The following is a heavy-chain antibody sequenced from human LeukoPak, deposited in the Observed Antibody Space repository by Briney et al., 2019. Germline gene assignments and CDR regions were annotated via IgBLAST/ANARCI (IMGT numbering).Heavy chain of an antibody. CDR2: IIPIFGTA. V-gene: IGHV1-69*13. J-gene: IGHJ5*02. CDR1: GGTFSSYA. CDR3: ARGTSPMVPPPYNWFDP. Sequence: ASVKVSCKASGGTFSSYAISWVRQAPGQGLEWMGGIIPIFGTANYAQKFQGRVTITADESTSTAYMELSSLRSEDTAVYYCARGTSPMVPPPYNWFDPWGQGTLVTVSS. D-gene: IGHD4/OR15-4a*01.